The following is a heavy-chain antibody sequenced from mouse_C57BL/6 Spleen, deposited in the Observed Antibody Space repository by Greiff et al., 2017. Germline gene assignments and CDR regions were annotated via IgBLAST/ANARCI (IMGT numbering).Heavy chain of an antibody. Sequence: VQLQQPGAELVRPGSSVKLSCKASGYTFTSYWMDWVKQRPGQGLEWIGNIYPSDSATHYNQKFKDKATLTVDNSSSTAYMQLSSLTSEDSAVXYCARLDLFAYWGQGTLVTVSA. CDR1: GYTFTSYW. V-gene: IGHV1-61*01. CDR2: IYPSDSAT. CDR3: ARLDLFAY. J-gene: IGHJ3*01.